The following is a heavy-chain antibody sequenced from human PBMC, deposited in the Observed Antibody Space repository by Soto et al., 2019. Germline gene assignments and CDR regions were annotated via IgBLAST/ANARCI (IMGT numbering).Heavy chain of an antibody. CDR3: ARDSHYYGSGSYYGGFEY. CDR2: IIPIFGTA. CDR1: GGTFSSYA. Sequence: QVQLVQSGAEVKKPGSSVKVSCKASGGTFSSYAISWVRQAPGQGLEWMGGIIPIFGTANYAQKFQGRVTITADESTSTAYMELSSLRSEDTAVYYCARDSHYYGSGSYYGGFEYWGQGTLVTVSS. J-gene: IGHJ4*02. V-gene: IGHV1-69*01. D-gene: IGHD3-10*01.